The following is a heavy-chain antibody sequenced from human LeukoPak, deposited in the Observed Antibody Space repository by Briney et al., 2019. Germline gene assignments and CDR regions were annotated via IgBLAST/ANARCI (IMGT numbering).Heavy chain of an antibody. D-gene: IGHD4-17*01. Sequence: SETLSLTCAVYGGSFSGYYWSWIRQPAGKGLEWIGRIYTSGSTNYNPSLKSRVTMSVDTSKNQFSLKLSSVTAADTAVYYCARSIYGDVYFDYWGQGTLVTVSS. V-gene: IGHV4-59*10. J-gene: IGHJ4*02. CDR2: IYTSGST. CDR1: GGSFSGYY. CDR3: ARSIYGDVYFDY.